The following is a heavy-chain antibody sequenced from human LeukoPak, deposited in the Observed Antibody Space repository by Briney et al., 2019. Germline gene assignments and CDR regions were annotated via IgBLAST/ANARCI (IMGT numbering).Heavy chain of an antibody. D-gene: IGHD3/OR15-3a*01. Sequence: SVKLSCKASVGTFSSYAISSVRRSPGQRLEWMGGIIPIVGTANYSQKFQGRVTITADKSTSTANMELSSLRSDDTAVYYCARVDRYDFFFGYWGQGTLVTVSS. J-gene: IGHJ4*02. CDR2: IIPIVGTA. CDR1: VGTFSSYA. V-gene: IGHV1-69*06. CDR3: ARVDRYDFFFGY.